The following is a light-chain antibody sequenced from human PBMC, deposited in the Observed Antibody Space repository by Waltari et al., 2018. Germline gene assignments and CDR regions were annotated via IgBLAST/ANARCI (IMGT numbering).Light chain of an antibody. CDR1: STDVCAYNF. V-gene: IGLV2-14*01. Sequence: QSALTQPASVSGSPGQSITIPCTGSSTDVCAYNFVSGSQQHPGKVPKLILYDVGNRPSGISHRFSASKSGNTASLTISGLQEEDEGEYYCSSYTTSTTLLFGTGTRLTVL. CDR3: SSYTTSTTLL. CDR2: DVG. J-gene: IGLJ1*01.